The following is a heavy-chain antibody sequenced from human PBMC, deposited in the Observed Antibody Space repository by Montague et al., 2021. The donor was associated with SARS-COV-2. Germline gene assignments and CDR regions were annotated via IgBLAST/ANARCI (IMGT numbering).Heavy chain of an antibody. J-gene: IGHJ4*02. CDR2: IHHSGST. D-gene: IGHD4-17*01. Sequence: SETLSLTCAVSGGSISSSNWWSWVRQPPGKGLEWIGEIHHSGSTNYNPSLKSRVTISVDTSKNQFSLKLSSVTAADTAVYYCASVYTVTYYFDYWGRGTLVTVSS. CDR3: ASVYTVTYYFDY. CDR1: GGSISSSNW. V-gene: IGHV4-4*02.